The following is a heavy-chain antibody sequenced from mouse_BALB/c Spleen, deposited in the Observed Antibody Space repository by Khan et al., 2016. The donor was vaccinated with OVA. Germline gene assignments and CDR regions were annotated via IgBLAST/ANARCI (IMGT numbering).Heavy chain of an antibody. CDR3: TRDGISEFTY. CDR1: GYTFADSG. D-gene: IGHD2-3*01. Sequence: VQLQQSGSEPVRPGASVKISCKGSGYTFADSGMHWVRQSHAKSLEWIGVISTYYGNIKYNQKFEGRATMTVDKSSSTAYLELARLTSEDSAVYFCTRDGISEFTYWGQGTLVTVSA. V-gene: IGHV1S137*01. CDR2: ISTYYGNI. J-gene: IGHJ3*01.